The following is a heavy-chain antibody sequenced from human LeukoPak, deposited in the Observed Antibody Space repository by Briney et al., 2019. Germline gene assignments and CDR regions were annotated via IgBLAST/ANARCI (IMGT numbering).Heavy chain of an antibody. J-gene: IGHJ6*03. CDR3: ARGEIEALFFSSGYSSGWSTYYMDV. CDR1: GYTFTSYD. V-gene: IGHV1-8*03. CDR2: MNPNSGNT. D-gene: IGHD6-19*01. Sequence: ASVTVSCKASGYTFTSYDMNWVRQATGQGLEWMGWMNPNSGNTGYAQKFQGRVTITRNTSISTAYMELSSLRSEDTAVYYCARGEIEALFFSSGYSSGWSTYYMDVWGKGTTVTVSS.